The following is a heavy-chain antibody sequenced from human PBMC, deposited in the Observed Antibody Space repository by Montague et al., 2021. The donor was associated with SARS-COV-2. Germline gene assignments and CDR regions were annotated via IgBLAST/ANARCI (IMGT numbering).Heavy chain of an antibody. J-gene: IGHJ3*02. V-gene: IGHV3-9*01. CDR2: ISWKSGSI. Sequence: SLRLSCAASGFSFDDYAMHWFRQAPGKGLEWVSGISWKSGSIAYVDSVKGRFTISRDNAKNSLYLQMNSLRAEGTALYYCAKVMREDYYDSSGSPDAFDIWGQGTMVTVSS. CDR1: GFSFDDYA. D-gene: IGHD3-22*01. CDR3: AKVMREDYYDSSGSPDAFDI.